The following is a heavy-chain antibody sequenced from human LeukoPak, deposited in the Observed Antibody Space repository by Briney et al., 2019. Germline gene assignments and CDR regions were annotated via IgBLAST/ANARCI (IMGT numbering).Heavy chain of an antibody. CDR2: ISSSSSYI. D-gene: IGHD2-21*02. Sequence: PGGSLRLSCAASGSTFSSYIMNWVRQAPGKGLEWVSSISSSSSYIYYADSVKGRFTISRDNAKNSLYLQMNSLRAEDTAVYYCARAWVTATSDAFDIWGQGTMVTVSS. CDR1: GSTFSSYI. V-gene: IGHV3-21*01. J-gene: IGHJ3*02. CDR3: ARAWVTATSDAFDI.